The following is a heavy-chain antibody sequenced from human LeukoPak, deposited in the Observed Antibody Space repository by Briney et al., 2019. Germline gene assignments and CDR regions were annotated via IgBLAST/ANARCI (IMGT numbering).Heavy chain of an antibody. V-gene: IGHV4-4*07. D-gene: IGHD5-18*01. Sequence: SETLSLTCTVSGGSISSYYWSWIRQPAGKGLEWIGRIYTSGSTNYNPSFKSRVTMSVDTSKNQFSLKLSSLTAADTAVYYCASRRNTAMVVDYWGQGTLVTVSS. CDR3: ASRRNTAMVVDY. CDR1: GGSISSYY. CDR2: IYTSGST. J-gene: IGHJ4*02.